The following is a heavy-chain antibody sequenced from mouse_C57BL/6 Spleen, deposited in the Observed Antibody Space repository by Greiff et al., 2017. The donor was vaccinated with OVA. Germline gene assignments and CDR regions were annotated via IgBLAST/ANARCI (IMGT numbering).Heavy chain of an antibody. Sequence: VQLQQSGPELVKPGASVKMSCKASGYTFTDYNMHWVKQSHGKSLEWIGYINPNNGGTSYNQKFKGKATLTVNKSSSTAYMELRSLTSEDSAVYYCAQLTGTLFDYWGQGTTLTVSS. CDR1: GYTFTDYN. V-gene: IGHV1-22*01. CDR3: AQLTGTLFDY. D-gene: IGHD4-1*01. J-gene: IGHJ2*01. CDR2: INPNNGGT.